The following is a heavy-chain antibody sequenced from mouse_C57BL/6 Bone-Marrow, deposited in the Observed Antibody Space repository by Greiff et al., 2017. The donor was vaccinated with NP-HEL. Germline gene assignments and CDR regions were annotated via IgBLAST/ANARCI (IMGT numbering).Heavy chain of an antibody. V-gene: IGHV5-2*01. CDR2: INSDGGST. Sequence: EVQGVESGGGLVQPGESLKLSCESNEYEFPSHDMSWVRKTPEKRLELVAAINSDGGSTYYPDTMKRRFIISRDTTKKTLYLQMSSLSSEDTSVYYCARPPTRVPWGQGTTLTVSS. D-gene: IGHD2-12*01. CDR1: EYEFPSHD. CDR3: ARPPTRVP. J-gene: IGHJ2*01.